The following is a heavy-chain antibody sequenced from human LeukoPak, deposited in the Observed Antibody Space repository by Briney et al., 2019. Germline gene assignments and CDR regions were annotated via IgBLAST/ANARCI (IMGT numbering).Heavy chain of an antibody. D-gene: IGHD6-19*01. V-gene: IGHV4-34*01. CDR1: GGSFSGYY. CDR3: ARGRRYSSGWYSGYYYYGMDV. Sequence: NPSETLSLTCAVYGGSFSGYYWSWIRQPPGKGLEWIGEINHSGSTNYNPSLKSRVTISVDTSKNQFSLKLSSVTAADTAVYYCARGRRYSSGWYSGYYYYGMDVWGQGTTVTVSS. J-gene: IGHJ6*01. CDR2: INHSGST.